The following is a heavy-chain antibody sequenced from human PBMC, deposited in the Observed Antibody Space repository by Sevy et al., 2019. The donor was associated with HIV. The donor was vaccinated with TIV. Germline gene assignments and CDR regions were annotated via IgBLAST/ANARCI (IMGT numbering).Heavy chain of an antibody. V-gene: IGHV4-59*01. J-gene: IGHJ4*02. Sequence: SETLSLTCTVSGGSISSYYWSWIRQPPGKGLEWIGYIHSSGSTNYNPSLESRVTISVDTSKNRFSLKLNSVTATDTAVYFCARRGSTYYYDSSAFDYWGQGTLVTVSS. D-gene: IGHD3-22*01. CDR3: ARRGSTYYYDSSAFDY. CDR2: IHSSGST. CDR1: GGSISSYY.